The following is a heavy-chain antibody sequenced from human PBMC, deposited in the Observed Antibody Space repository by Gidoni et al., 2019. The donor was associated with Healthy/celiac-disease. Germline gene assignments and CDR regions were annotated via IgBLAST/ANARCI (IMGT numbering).Heavy chain of an antibody. V-gene: IGHV3-23*01. J-gene: IGHJ4*02. CDR3: AKSRSYGSGSYSPYFDY. Sequence: EVQLLESGGGLVQPGGSLRLSCAASGFTFSSYAMSWVRQAPGKGLEWVSAISGSGGSTYYADSVKGRFTISRDNSKNTLYLQMNSLRAEDTAVYYCAKSRSYGSGSYSPYFDYWGQGTLVTVSS. CDR1: GFTFSSYA. CDR2: ISGSGGST. D-gene: IGHD3-10*01.